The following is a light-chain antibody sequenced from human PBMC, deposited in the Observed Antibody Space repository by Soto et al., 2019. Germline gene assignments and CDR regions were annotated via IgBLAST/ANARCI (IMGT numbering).Light chain of an antibody. CDR2: SAS. CDR1: QSVASSY. V-gene: IGKV3-20*01. Sequence: EVVLTQSPGTLSLYPGERVTLSCRASQSVASSYLAWYQQKPGRAPRLLFYSASSRATGIPDRFSGSGSGTDFTLTISRLEPEDFAVYYCHHFGSLPETFGQGTKVDIK. J-gene: IGKJ1*01. CDR3: HHFGSLPET.